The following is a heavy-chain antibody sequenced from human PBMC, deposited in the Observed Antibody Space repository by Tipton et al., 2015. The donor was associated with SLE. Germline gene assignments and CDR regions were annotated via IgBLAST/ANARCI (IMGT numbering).Heavy chain of an antibody. Sequence: TLSLTCAVYGGSFSGYYWSWIRQPPGKGLEWIGYIYVDGGTNYNPSLKSRVTISVDTSKNQFSLKLNSVTAADTAVYYCARLQPSGWFDPWGQGILVTVAS. CDR3: ARLQPSGWFDP. CDR2: IYVDGGT. V-gene: IGHV4-4*09. D-gene: IGHD4-11*01. CDR1: GGSFSGYY. J-gene: IGHJ5*02.